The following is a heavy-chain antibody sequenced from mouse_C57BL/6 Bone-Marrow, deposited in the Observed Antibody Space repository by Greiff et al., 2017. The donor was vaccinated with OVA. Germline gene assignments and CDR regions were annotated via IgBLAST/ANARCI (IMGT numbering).Heavy chain of an antibody. CDR3: AIPIDYGNYVLMDY. Sequence: QVQLQQPGAELVKPGASVKVSCKASGYTFTSYWMHWVKQRPGQGLEWIGRIHPSDSDTNSNQKFKGKATLTVDKSSSNAYMQLSSLTSEGSAVYYCAIPIDYGNYVLMDYWGQGTSLTVPS. CDR1: GYTFTSYW. CDR2: IHPSDSDT. J-gene: IGHJ4*01. V-gene: IGHV1-74*01. D-gene: IGHD2-1*01.